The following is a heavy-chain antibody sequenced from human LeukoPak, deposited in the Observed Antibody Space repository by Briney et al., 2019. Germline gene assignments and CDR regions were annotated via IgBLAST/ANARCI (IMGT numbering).Heavy chain of an antibody. Sequence: PGGSLRLSCAASGFTFSSYAMSWVRQAPGKGLEWVSAISGSGGSTYYADSVKGRFTISRDNSKNTLYLRMNSLRAEDTAVYYCAKGAFYYDSSGYTYWGQGTLVTVSS. CDR3: AKGAFYYDSSGYTY. CDR1: GFTFSSYA. D-gene: IGHD3-22*01. J-gene: IGHJ4*02. CDR2: ISGSGGST. V-gene: IGHV3-23*01.